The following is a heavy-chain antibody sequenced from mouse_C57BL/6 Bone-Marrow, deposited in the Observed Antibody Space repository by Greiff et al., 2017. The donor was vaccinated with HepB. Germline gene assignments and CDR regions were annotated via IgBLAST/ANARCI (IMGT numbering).Heavy chain of an antibody. CDR2: IDPENGDT. Sequence: EVQLQQSGAELVRPGASVKLSCTASGFNIKDDYMHWVKQRPEQGLEWIGWIDPENGDTEYASKFQGKATITADTSSNTAYLQLSSLTSEDTAVYYCTTSCAMDYWGQGTSVTVSS. V-gene: IGHV14-4*01. CDR1: GFNIKDDY. J-gene: IGHJ4*01. CDR3: TTSCAMDY.